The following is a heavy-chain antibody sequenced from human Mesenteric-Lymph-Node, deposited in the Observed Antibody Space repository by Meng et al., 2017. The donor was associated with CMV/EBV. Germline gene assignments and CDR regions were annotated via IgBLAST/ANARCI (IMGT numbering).Heavy chain of an antibody. CDR2: INAYNDNT. V-gene: IGHV1-18*01. CDR1: GYPFSGFG. J-gene: IGHJ4*02. CDR3: AGAYGSGTYDLVGY. D-gene: IGHD3-10*01. Sequence: SGYPFSGFGICWLRQAPGQGLEWMGWINAYNDNTNYAQKFQGRVTMTTDTSTSTAYMELRSLRSDDTVVYYCAGAYGSGTYDLVGYWGQGTLVTVSS.